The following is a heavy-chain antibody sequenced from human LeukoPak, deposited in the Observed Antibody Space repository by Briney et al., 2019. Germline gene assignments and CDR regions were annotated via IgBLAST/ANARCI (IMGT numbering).Heavy chain of an antibody. CDR2: IYLGDSDT. CDR3: ARHPSYYSGWPLDY. D-gene: IGHD6-19*01. J-gene: IGHJ4*02. Sequence: GESLKISCKGSGYSSTNSWIGWVRQMPGKGLEWMGIIYLGDSDTRYSPSFQGQVTISADKSISTAYLQWSSLKASDTAMYYCARHPSYYSGWPLDYWGQGTLVTVSS. CDR1: GYSSTNSW. V-gene: IGHV5-51*01.